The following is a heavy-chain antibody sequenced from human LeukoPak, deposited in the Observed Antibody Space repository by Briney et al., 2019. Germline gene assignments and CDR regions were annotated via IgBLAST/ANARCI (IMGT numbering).Heavy chain of an antibody. V-gene: IGHV3-7*03. CDR2: IRQDGSEK. CDR1: GFTFSSYW. D-gene: IGHD1-26*01. CDR3: ARDKGADEGSKFDY. Sequence: GGALRLSCAASGFTFSSYWMSWVRQAPGKGLEWVANIRQDGSEKYYVDSVKGRYTISRDNAKNSLYLQMNSLRAEDTAVYYCARDKGADEGSKFDYWGQGTLVTVSS. J-gene: IGHJ4*02.